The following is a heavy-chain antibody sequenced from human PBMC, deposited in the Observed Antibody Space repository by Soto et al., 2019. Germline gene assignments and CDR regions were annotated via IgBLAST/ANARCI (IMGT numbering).Heavy chain of an antibody. CDR2: IWFDGSKK. V-gene: IGHV3-33*01. Sequence: QMQLVESGGGVVQPGRSLRLSCAASGFTFRSYGIHWVRQAPGKGLEWVALIWFDGSKKYYVDSVKGRFAVSRANSKNALYLQMNSLRVEETAVYYCARDRLVPYGYGMDVWGQGTTVTVSS. J-gene: IGHJ6*02. D-gene: IGHD2-2*01. CDR3: ARDRLVPYGYGMDV. CDR1: GFTFRSYG.